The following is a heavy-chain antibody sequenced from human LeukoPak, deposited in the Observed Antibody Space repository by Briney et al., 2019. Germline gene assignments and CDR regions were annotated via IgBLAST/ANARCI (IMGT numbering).Heavy chain of an antibody. V-gene: IGHV3-7*01. CDR1: GLTFSSYW. Sequence: HPGGSLRLSCAASGLTFSSYWMSWVRQAPGKGLEWVANIKQDGSEKYYVDSVKGRFTISRDNAKNSLYLQMNSLRAEDTAVYYCARDLGHKVAGPLDYWGQGTLVTVSS. D-gene: IGHD6-19*01. J-gene: IGHJ4*02. CDR2: IKQDGSEK. CDR3: ARDLGHKVAGPLDY.